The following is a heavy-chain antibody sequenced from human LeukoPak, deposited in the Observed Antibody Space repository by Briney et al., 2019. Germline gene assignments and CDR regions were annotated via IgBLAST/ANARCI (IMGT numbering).Heavy chain of an antibody. CDR1: GFTFNAYG. CDR2: IWYDGTNK. CDR3: ARDQVAAHMWFYTTSSGGGFDY. Sequence: TGGSLRLSCAASGFTFNAYGMHWVRQAPGKGLEWVAVIWYDGTNKYYADSVKGRFTIYRDNPGNTLYLQMNSLTAEDTAVYYCARDQVAAHMWFYTTSSGGGFDYWGQGTLVTVSS. V-gene: IGHV3-33*01. J-gene: IGHJ4*02. D-gene: IGHD6-6*01.